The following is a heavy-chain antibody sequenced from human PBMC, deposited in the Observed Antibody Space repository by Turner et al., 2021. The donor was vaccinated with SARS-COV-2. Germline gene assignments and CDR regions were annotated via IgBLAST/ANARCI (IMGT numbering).Heavy chain of an antibody. CDR1: GFTFSSNS. V-gene: IGHV3-21*01. J-gene: IGHJ6*02. CDR2: ISSSSSYI. CDR3: ARDHRPVVVPAAKRAGSYYYGMDV. D-gene: IGHD2-2*01. Sequence: EVQLVESGGGLVKPGGSLRLSSAASGFTFSSNSMNWVRQAPWKGLEWVSSISSSSSYIYYADSVKCRFTISRDNAKNSLYLQMNSLRAEDTAVYYCARDHRPVVVPAAKRAGSYYYGMDVWGQGTTVTVSS.